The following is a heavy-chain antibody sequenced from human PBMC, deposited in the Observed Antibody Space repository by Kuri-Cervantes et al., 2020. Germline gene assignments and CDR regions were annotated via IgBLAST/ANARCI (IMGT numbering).Heavy chain of an antibody. V-gene: IGHV4-61*01. Sequence: ESLKISCTVSGGSVSSGSYYWSWIRQPPGKGLEWIGYIYYSGSTNYNPSLKSRVTISVDTSKHQFSLKLSSVTAADTAVYYCALMLTYYDFWSSYYSHFDYWGQGTLVTVSS. CDR3: ALMLTYYDFWSSYYSHFDY. CDR2: IYYSGST. CDR1: GGSVSSGSYY. D-gene: IGHD3-3*01. J-gene: IGHJ4*02.